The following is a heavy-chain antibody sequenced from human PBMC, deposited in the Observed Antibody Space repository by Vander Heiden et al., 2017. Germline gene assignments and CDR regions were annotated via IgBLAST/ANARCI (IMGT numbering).Heavy chain of an antibody. Sequence: EVQLFESGGGLVQPGGSLGLSCAASGFTFSSYAMNWVRQAPGKGLEWVSTISGRDGSTYYADSVKGRFTISRDNSKDTLNLDMNSLRAEDTGLYSCARDLYVGTTGDGFAFWGQGTVVTVSS. CDR3: ARDLYVGTTGDGFAF. CDR2: ISGRDGST. J-gene: IGHJ3*01. D-gene: IGHD1-7*01. CDR1: GFTFSSYA. V-gene: IGHV3-23*01.